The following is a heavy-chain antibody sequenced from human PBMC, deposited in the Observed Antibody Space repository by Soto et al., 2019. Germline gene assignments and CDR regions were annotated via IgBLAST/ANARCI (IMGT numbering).Heavy chain of an antibody. V-gene: IGHV3-74*01. J-gene: IGHJ6*02. CDR2: INSDGSST. CDR3: TRSGSSPYYYGMDV. CDR1: GFTFSSYW. Sequence: EVQLVESGGGLVQPGGSLRLSCAASGFTFSSYWMHWVRQAPGKGLVWVSRINSDGSSTNYADSVKGRFTISRDNARNTLFLQTDTLRAEDTAVYYCTRSGSSPYYYGMDVWGQGTTVTVSS. D-gene: IGHD6-6*01.